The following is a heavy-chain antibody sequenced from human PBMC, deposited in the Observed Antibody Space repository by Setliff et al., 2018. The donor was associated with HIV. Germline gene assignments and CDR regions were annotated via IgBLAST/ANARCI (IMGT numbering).Heavy chain of an antibody. D-gene: IGHD2-15*01. CDR3: TRDMASGGYYFDY. Sequence: GGSLRLSCTASGFTFGDYAMSWVRQVPGKGLEWVGFIRSKAYGGTTEYAASVKGRFTISRDDSKSIAYLQMNSLKTEDTAVYYCTRDMASGGYYFDYWGQGTLVTVSS. J-gene: IGHJ4*02. CDR1: GFTFGDYA. V-gene: IGHV3-49*04. CDR2: IRSKAYGGTT.